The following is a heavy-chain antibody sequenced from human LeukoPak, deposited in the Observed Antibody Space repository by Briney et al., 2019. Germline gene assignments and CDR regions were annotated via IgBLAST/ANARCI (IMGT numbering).Heavy chain of an antibody. CDR1: GGSISNYY. J-gene: IGHJ5*02. CDR2: IYYSGST. CDR3: ARAINDYSNYEVLTDNWFDP. D-gene: IGHD4-11*01. Sequence: SETLSLTCTVSGGSISNYYWSWIRQPPGKGLEWIGYIYYSGSTNYNPSLKSRVTISVDTSKNHFSLKLSSVTAADTAAYYCARAINDYSNYEVLTDNWFDPWGQGTLVTVSS. V-gene: IGHV4-59*01.